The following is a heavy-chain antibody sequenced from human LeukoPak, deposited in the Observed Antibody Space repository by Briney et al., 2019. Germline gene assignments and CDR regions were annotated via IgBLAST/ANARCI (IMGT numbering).Heavy chain of an antibody. V-gene: IGHV3-64*01. Sequence: GGSLRLSCAASGFTFSSYAMHWVRQAPGKGLEYVSAISSNGGSTYYANSVKGSFTISRDNSKNTLYLQMGSLRAEDMAVYYCARPTNGTWGQGTLVTVSS. D-gene: IGHD2-8*01. CDR3: ARPTNGT. J-gene: IGHJ5*02. CDR1: GFTFSSYA. CDR2: ISSNGGST.